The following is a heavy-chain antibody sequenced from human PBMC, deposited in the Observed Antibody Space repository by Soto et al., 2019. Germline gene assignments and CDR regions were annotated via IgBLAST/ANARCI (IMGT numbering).Heavy chain of an antibody. J-gene: IGHJ5*02. CDR3: ARGGELLWFGDRVPVGWFDP. D-gene: IGHD3-10*01. CDR2: IYHSGST. Sequence: PSETLSLTCAVSGGSISSGGYSWSWIRQPPGKGPEWIGYIYHSGSTYYNPSLKSRVTISVDRSKNQFSLKLSSVTAADTAVYYCARGGELLWFGDRVPVGWFDPWGQGTLVTVSS. CDR1: GGSISSGGYS. V-gene: IGHV4-30-2*01.